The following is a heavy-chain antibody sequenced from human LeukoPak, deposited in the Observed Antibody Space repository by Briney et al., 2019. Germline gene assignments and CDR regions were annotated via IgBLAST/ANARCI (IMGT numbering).Heavy chain of an antibody. D-gene: IGHD6-19*01. J-gene: IGHJ4*02. CDR1: GGSFSGYY. CDR2: INHSGST. V-gene: IGHV4-34*01. Sequence: SETLSLTCAAYGGSFSGYYWSWIRQPPGKGLEWIGEINHSGSTNYNPSLKSRVTISVDTSKNQFSLKLSSVTAADTAVYYCAREADSSGWYVVSGFDYWGQGTLVTVSS. CDR3: AREADSSGWYVVSGFDY.